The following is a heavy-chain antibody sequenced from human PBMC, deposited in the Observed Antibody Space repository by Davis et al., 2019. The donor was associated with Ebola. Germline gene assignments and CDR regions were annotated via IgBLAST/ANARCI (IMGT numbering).Heavy chain of an antibody. J-gene: IGHJ5*02. V-gene: IGHV4-34*01. CDR1: GGSFSGYY. Sequence: GSLRLSCAVSGGSFSGYYWSWIRQPPGKGLEWIGEINHSGSTNYNPSLKSRVTISVDTSKNQFSLKLSSVTAADTAVYYCARIRPRWYYDFWSGSNWFDPWGQGTLVTVSS. CDR2: INHSGST. CDR3: ARIRPRWYYDFWSGSNWFDP. D-gene: IGHD3-3*01.